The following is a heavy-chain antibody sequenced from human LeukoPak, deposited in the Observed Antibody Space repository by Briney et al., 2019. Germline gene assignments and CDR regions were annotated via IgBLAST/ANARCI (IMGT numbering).Heavy chain of an antibody. CDR1: GFTFSSYE. D-gene: IGHD2-2*01. Sequence: PGGSLRLSCAASGFTFSSYEMNWVRQAPGKGLEWVSYISSSGSTIYYADSVKGRFTISRDSAKNSLYLQMDSLRDEDTAMYYCAREFPPHCSSTSCYPDHWGQGTLVTVAS. J-gene: IGHJ5*02. CDR3: AREFPPHCSSTSCYPDH. V-gene: IGHV3-48*03. CDR2: ISSSGSTI.